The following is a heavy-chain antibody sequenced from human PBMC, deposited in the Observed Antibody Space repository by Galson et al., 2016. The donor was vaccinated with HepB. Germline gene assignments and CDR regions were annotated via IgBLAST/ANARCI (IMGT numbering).Heavy chain of an antibody. CDR3: ARVDGFWSGTPSYWYFDL. CDR1: GDSMSTNW. CDR2: VYHKGST. J-gene: IGHJ2*01. Sequence: SETLSLTCTVSGDSMSTNWWSWVRKPPGMGPEWIGEVYHKGSTNYKSSLKSRATISMDMSKNQLSLGLTSITAADTAVYYCARVDGFWSGTPSYWYFDLWGRGTLVTVSS. D-gene: IGHD3-3*01. V-gene: IGHV4-4*02.